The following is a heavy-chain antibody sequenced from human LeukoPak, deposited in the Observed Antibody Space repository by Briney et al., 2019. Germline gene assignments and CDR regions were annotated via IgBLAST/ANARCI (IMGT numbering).Heavy chain of an antibody. J-gene: IGHJ3*02. CDR3: ARGGVTAIRDAFDI. CDR1: GGSISCGGYY. D-gene: IGHD2-21*02. CDR2: IYYSGST. Sequence: NPSQTLSLTCTVSGGSISCGGYYWSWIRQHPGKGLEWIGYIYYSGSTYYNPSLKSRVTISVDTSKNQFSLKLSSVTAADTAVYYCARGGVTAIRDAFDIWGRGTMVTVSS. V-gene: IGHV4-31*03.